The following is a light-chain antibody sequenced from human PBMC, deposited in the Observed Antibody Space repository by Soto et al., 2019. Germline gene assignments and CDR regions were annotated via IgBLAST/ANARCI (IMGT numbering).Light chain of an antibody. V-gene: IGKV1-39*01. CDR1: ENIARL. CDR3: QQSYSTLSIT. Sequence: DIQMTQSPSSLSASVGDRITITCRASENIARLLNWYQQKPGKAPNLLIYAASNLQNGVPLRFRGGGSGTDFTLTISNLQPEDFATYYCQQSYSTLSITFGQGTRLEIK. J-gene: IGKJ5*01. CDR2: AAS.